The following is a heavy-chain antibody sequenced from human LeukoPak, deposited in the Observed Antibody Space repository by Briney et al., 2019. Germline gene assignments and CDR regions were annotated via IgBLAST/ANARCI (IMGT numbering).Heavy chain of an antibody. V-gene: IGHV3-74*01. Sequence: GGSLRLSRAASGFTFSSSLMHWVRQAPGQGLVWVSRINSDGSSKVHADSVKGRFTISRDNAKNTLYLQMNSLRADDTAVYYCTRGNSGPDYWGQGTLVTVSS. CDR3: TRGNSGPDY. CDR2: INSDGSSK. D-gene: IGHD5-12*01. J-gene: IGHJ4*02. CDR1: GFTFSSSL.